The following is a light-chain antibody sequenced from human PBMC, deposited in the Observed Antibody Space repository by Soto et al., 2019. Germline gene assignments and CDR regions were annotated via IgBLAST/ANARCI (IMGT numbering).Light chain of an antibody. Sequence: DIVLTQSPGTLSLSPGERATLSCRASQIISSTYLGWYQQKPGQAPRLLIYDASNRATGIPARFSGSGSGTDLTLTISSLEPEDFAVYYCQQRSNWPLTFGGGTKVEIK. J-gene: IGKJ4*01. CDR2: DAS. V-gene: IGKV3-11*01. CDR3: QQRSNWPLT. CDR1: QIISSTY.